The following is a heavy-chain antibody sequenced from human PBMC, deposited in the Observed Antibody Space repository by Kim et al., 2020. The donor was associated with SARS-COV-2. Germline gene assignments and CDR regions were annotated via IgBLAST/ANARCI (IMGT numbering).Heavy chain of an antibody. D-gene: IGHD7-27*01. CDR2: IYYSGST. Sequence: SETLSLTCTVSGGSISSYYWSWIRQPPGKGLEWIGYIYYSGSTNYNPSLKSRVTISVDTSKNQFSLKLSSVTAADTAVYYCARVPMGKGGNWFDPWGQGTLVTVSS. J-gene: IGHJ5*02. V-gene: IGHV4-59*01. CDR3: ARVPMGKGGNWFDP. CDR1: GGSISSYY.